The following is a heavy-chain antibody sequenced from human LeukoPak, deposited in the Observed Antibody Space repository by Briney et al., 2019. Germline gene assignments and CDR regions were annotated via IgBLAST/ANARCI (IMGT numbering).Heavy chain of an antibody. V-gene: IGHV1-24*01. Sequence: WASVKVSCKVSGYTLTELSMHWVRQAPGKGLEWMGGFDPEDGETIYAQKFQGRVTMTEDTSTDTAYMELSSLRSEDTAVYYCATDSSHLGRSGVSHGFWYFDLWGRGTLVTVSS. D-gene: IGHD1-26*01. CDR2: FDPEDGET. J-gene: IGHJ2*01. CDR3: ATDSSHLGRSGVSHGFWYFDL. CDR1: GYTLTELS.